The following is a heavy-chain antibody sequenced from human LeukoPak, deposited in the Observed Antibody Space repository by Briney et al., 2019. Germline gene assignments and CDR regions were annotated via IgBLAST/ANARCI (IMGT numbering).Heavy chain of an antibody. CDR1: GYTFTSYA. V-gene: IGHV7-4-1*02. CDR3: ARDHRFSFGGVIVIPKYFQH. CDR2: INTNTGNP. Sequence: ASVKVSCKASGYTFTSYAMNWVRQAPGQGLEWMGWINTNTGNPTYAQGFTGRFVFSLDTPVSTAYLQISSLKAEDTAVYYCARDHRFSFGGVIVIPKYFQHWGQGTLVTVSS. D-gene: IGHD3-16*02. J-gene: IGHJ1*01.